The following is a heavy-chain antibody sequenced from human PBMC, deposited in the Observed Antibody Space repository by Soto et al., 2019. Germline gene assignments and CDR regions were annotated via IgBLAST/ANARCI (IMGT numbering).Heavy chain of an antibody. Sequence: QATLKESGPVLVKPTETLTLRCTVSGLSITDSEMGVSWIRQPPGQPLEWLAHIDSSGEKSYRTFLKSRLAISKDTSKSQIVLTMTNMDPAATATYYCARRHLAVAVSPWFDPWGQGIPVTVSS. CDR3: ARRHLAVAVSPWFDP. CDR1: GLSITDSEMG. J-gene: IGHJ5*02. V-gene: IGHV2-26*01. CDR2: IDSSGEK. D-gene: IGHD6-19*01.